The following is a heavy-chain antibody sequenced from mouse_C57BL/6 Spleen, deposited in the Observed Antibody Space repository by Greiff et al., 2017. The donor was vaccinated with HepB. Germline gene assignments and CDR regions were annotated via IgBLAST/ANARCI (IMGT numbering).Heavy chain of an antibody. V-gene: IGHV1-76*01. Sequence: QVQLQQSGAELVRPGASVKLSCKASGYTFTDYYINWVKQRPGQGLEWIARIYPGSGNTYYNEKFKGKATLTAEKSSSTAYMQLSSLTSEDSAVYFCARSEGLLYFDYWGQGTTLTVSS. CDR1: GYTFTDYY. J-gene: IGHJ2*01. CDR3: ARSEGLLYFDY. CDR2: IYPGSGNT. D-gene: IGHD3-3*01.